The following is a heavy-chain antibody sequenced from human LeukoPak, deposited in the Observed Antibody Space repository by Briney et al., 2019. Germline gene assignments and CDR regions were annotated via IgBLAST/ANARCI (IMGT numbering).Heavy chain of an antibody. CDR1: GFTFSNYA. D-gene: IGHD1-26*01. CDR2: ISGSGGAT. V-gene: IGHV3-23*01. CDR3: AKGGKRAWEGHFDQ. J-gene: IGHJ4*02. Sequence: GGSLRLSCAASGFTFSNYAMNWVRQAPGKGLEWVSAISGSGGATYYADSMRGRFTVSRDNSDNTLYLQMNSLRGDDTATYYCAKGGKRAWEGHFDQSGQGTLLTVSS.